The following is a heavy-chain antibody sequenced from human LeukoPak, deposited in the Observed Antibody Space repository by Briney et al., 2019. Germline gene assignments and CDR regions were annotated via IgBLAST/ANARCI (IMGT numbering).Heavy chain of an antibody. CDR3: TTDPPRFYGMDV. Sequence: GGSLRLSCAASGFTFSNAWMSWVRQAPGKGLEWVGRIKSKTDGGTTDYAAPVKGRFTISRDDSKNTLYLQMNSLKTEDTAVYYCTTDPPRFYGMDVWGQGTTVTVSS. V-gene: IGHV3-15*01. J-gene: IGHJ6*02. CDR1: GFTFSNAW. CDR2: IKSKTDGGTT.